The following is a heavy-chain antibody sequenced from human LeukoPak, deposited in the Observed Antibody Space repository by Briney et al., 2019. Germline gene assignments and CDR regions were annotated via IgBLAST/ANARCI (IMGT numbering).Heavy chain of an antibody. CDR3: AKTRRTTMVRGAKGWFDP. V-gene: IGHV3-23*01. Sequence: GGSLRLSCAASGFTFSSYAMSWVRQAPGKGLEWVSAISGSGGSTYYADSVKGRFTISRDNSKNTLYLQMNSLRAEDTAVYYCAKTRRTTMVRGAKGWFDPWGQGTLVIVSS. D-gene: IGHD3-10*01. J-gene: IGHJ5*02. CDR2: ISGSGGST. CDR1: GFTFSSYA.